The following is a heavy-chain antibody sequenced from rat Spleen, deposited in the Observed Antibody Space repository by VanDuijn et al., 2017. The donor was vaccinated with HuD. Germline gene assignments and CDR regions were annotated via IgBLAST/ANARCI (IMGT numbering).Heavy chain of an antibody. Sequence: EVQLVETGGSLVQPGKSLKLTCATSGFTFNYAWMHWVRQSPEKQLAWVGQIKDKYNNYATLYAESIKGRFTSSRDVSKSSVYLQRNSLKEEDTASYYCAWDYYDDTYYYRFTYWGQGTLVTVSS. CDR1: GFTFNYAW. J-gene: IGHJ3*01. V-gene: IGHV6-8*01. CDR3: AWDYYDDTYYYRFTY. D-gene: IGHD1-12*02. CDR2: IKDKYNNYAT.